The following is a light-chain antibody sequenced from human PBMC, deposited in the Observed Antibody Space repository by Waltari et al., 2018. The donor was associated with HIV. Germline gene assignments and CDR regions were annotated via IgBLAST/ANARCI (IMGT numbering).Light chain of an antibody. Sequence: IPITPSPSSLSASVGPRVPISCRSSQNINSYLNWYQQKPGRAPQLLIYGALNLHTWAPRRFSARGSGTDFTLTITSLQPEDFSTYFCQQSYNLPVTFGGGTKVEV. J-gene: IGKJ4*01. CDR2: GAL. V-gene: IGKV1-39*01. CDR1: QNINSY. CDR3: QQSYNLPVT.